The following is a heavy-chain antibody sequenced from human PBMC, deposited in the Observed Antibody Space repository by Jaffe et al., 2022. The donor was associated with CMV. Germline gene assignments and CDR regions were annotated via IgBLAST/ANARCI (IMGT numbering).Heavy chain of an antibody. CDR1: GYTFTKYY. CDR3: ARSDRPYAASDI. D-gene: IGHD2-8*01. CDR2: INPSGGGT. J-gene: IGHJ3*02. V-gene: IGHV1-46*01. Sequence: QVQLVQSGAEVKKPGASVKVSCKASGYTFTKYYIHWVRQAPGRGLEWMGIINPSGGGTTYAQNFQGRVTMTRDTSTSTVDMELSSLRSEDTAVYFCARSDRPYAASDIWGQGTMVTVSS.